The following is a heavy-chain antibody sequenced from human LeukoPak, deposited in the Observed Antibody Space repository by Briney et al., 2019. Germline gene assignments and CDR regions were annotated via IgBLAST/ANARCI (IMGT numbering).Heavy chain of an antibody. CDR1: GGSISSGSYY. Sequence: SQTLSLTCTVSGGSISSGSYYWSWIRQPAGKGLEWIGRIYTSGSTNYNPSLKSRVTISVDTSKNQFSLKLSSVTAADTAVYYCAADAGDSHDYWGQGTLVTVSS. J-gene: IGHJ4*02. CDR2: IYTSGST. CDR3: AADAGDSHDY. D-gene: IGHD7-27*01. V-gene: IGHV4-61*02.